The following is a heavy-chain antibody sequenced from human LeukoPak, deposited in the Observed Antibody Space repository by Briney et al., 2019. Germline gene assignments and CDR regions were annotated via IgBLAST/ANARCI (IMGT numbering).Heavy chain of an antibody. CDR1: GGSISSYY. CDR2: IYYSGST. Sequence: SETLSLTCTVSGGSISSYYWSWIRQPPGKGLEWIGYIYYSGSTNYNPSLKSRVTMSVDTSKNQFSLKLSSVTAADAAVYYCARSPTGGATKDYFDYWGQGTLVTVSS. D-gene: IGHD1-26*01. V-gene: IGHV4-59*01. CDR3: ARSPTGGATKDYFDY. J-gene: IGHJ4*02.